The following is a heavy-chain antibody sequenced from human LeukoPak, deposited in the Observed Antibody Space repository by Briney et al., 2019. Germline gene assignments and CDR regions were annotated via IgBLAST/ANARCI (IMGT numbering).Heavy chain of an antibody. CDR3: SRRFDC. CDR2: IDGSGDTT. J-gene: IGHJ4*02. CDR1: GFTFSDYS. V-gene: IGHV3-48*02. Sequence: GESLRLSCAASGFTFSDYSMNWVRQAPGKGLEWVSYIDGSGDTTYYAASAKGRFTISKDNAKNSLDLQMNSLRDEDTAVYYCSRRFDCWGQGTLVTVSS.